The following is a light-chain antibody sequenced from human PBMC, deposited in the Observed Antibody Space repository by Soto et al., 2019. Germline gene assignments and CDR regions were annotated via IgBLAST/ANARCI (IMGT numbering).Light chain of an antibody. CDR1: SSDVGGYNY. Sequence: QAVVTQPASVSGSPGQSITISCTGTSSDVGGYNYVSWYQHHPGKAPKLMIYDVSNRPSGVSNRFSGSKSGNTASLTISGLQAEDEADYYCNSYTSSSTHVVFGGGTKVTVL. CDR2: DVS. V-gene: IGLV2-14*03. CDR3: NSYTSSSTHVV. J-gene: IGLJ2*01.